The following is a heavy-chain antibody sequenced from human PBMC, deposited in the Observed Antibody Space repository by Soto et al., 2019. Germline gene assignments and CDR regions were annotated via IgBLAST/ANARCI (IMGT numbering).Heavy chain of an antibody. CDR3: ARAHYGDSAWGGYYYYYYMDV. Sequence: PSETLSLTCAVNGGSFSGYYWSWVRQPPGKGLEGIGEINHSGSTNYNPALKSRVTISVDTSKNQFSLKLSSVTAADTAVYYCARAHYGDSAWGGYYYYYYMDVWGKGTTVTVSS. CDR1: GGSFSGYY. J-gene: IGHJ6*03. CDR2: INHSGST. V-gene: IGHV4-34*01. D-gene: IGHD4-17*01.